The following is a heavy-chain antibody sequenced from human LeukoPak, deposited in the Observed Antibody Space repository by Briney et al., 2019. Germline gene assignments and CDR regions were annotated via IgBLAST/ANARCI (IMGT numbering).Heavy chain of an antibody. D-gene: IGHD1-26*01. V-gene: IGHV3-23*01. CDR2: ISGGNSRST. CDR3: AKIAETSGSYGQGSDY. J-gene: IGHJ4*02. CDR1: GFTFSSYE. Sequence: GGSLRLSCVASGFTFSSYEMKWVRQAPGKGLEWVSGISGGNSRSTYYADSAKGRFAISRDNSKNTLYLQMNSLRAEDTAIYYCAKIAETSGSYGQGSDYWGQGTLVTVSS.